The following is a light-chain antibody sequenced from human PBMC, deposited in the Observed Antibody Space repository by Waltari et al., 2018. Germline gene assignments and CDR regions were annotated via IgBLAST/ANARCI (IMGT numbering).Light chain of an antibody. Sequence: EIVLTQSPATLSLSPGERAILSCRASQSVSTYLAWYQQKPGQAPRLLIYGASNRATGIPARFSGSGSGTDFTLTISSLEPEDFAVYYCQQRSNWPPDFGQGTRLEIK. V-gene: IGKV3-11*01. CDR1: QSVSTY. CDR2: GAS. J-gene: IGKJ5*01. CDR3: QQRSNWPPD.